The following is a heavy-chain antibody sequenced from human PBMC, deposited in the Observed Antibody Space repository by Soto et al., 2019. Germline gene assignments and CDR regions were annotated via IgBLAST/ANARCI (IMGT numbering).Heavy chain of an antibody. CDR2: ISGSGGST. Sequence: GGSLRLSCAASGFTFSSYAMSWVRQAPGKGLEWVSAISGSGGSTYYADSVKGRFTISRDNSKNTLYLQMNSLRAEDTAVYYCAKEGDDYVWGSYRSRTPFDYWGQGTLVTVSS. J-gene: IGHJ4*02. CDR3: AKEGDDYVWGSYRSRTPFDY. D-gene: IGHD3-16*02. CDR1: GFTFSSYA. V-gene: IGHV3-23*01.